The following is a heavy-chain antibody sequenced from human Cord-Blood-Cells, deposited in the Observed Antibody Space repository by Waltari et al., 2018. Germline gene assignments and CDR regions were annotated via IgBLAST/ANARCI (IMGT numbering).Heavy chain of an antibody. CDR1: GGSFSGYY. J-gene: IGHJ6*03. Sequence: QVQLQQWGAGLLKPSETLSLTCAVYGGSFSGYYWSWIRQPPGKGLEWIGEINHSGSTNYNPSLKSRVTISVDTSKNQFSLKLSSVTAADTAVYYCARLGSSSWLSPLYYYYYMDVWGKGTTVTVSS. V-gene: IGHV4-34*01. CDR2: INHSGST. CDR3: ARLGSSSWLSPLYYYYYMDV. D-gene: IGHD6-13*01.